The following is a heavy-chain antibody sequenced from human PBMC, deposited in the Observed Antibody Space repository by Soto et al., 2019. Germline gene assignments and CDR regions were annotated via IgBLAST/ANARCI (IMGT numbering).Heavy chain of an antibody. CDR2: IKSKTDGGTT. CDR3: AKDRLGGVSDAFDI. D-gene: IGHD3-16*01. J-gene: IGHJ3*02. Sequence: GGSLRLSCAASGFTFSNAWMNWVRQAPGKGLEWVGRIKSKTDGGTTDYAAPVKGRFTISRDDSKNTLYLQMNSLKTEDTAVYYCAKDRLGGVSDAFDIWGQGTMVTVSS. CDR1: GFTFSNAW. V-gene: IGHV3-15*07.